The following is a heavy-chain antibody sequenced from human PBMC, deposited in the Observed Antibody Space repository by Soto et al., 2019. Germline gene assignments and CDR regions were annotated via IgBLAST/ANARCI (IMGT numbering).Heavy chain of an antibody. Sequence: PSETLSLTCTVSGGSISSGDYYWRWFRQPPGKGLEWIGYIYYSGSTYYNPSLKSRVTISVDTSKNQFSPKLSSVTAADTAVYYCASKRSYYYYGMDVWGQGTTVTV. V-gene: IGHV4-30-4*01. CDR3: ASKRSYYYYGMDV. CDR2: IYYSGST. CDR1: GGSISSGDYY. J-gene: IGHJ6*02.